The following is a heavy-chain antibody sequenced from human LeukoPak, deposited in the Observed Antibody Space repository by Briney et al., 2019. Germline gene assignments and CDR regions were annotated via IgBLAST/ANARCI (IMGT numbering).Heavy chain of an antibody. J-gene: IGHJ4*02. V-gene: IGHV4-34*01. CDR1: GGSFSGYY. CDR2: INHSGST. CDR3: ARGGNRHDILTCYDY. D-gene: IGHD3-9*01. Sequence: SETLSLTCAVYGGSFSGYYWSWIRQPPGKGLEWIGEINHSGSTNYNPSLKSRVTISVDTSKNQFSLKLSSVTAADTAVYYCARGGNRHDILTCYDYWGQGTLVTVSS.